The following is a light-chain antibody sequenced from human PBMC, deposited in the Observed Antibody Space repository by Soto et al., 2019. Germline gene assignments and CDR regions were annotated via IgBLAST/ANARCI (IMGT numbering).Light chain of an antibody. CDR2: AAS. CDR1: QSISTF. CDR3: QQSDTTPRS. Sequence: DIQMTQSPSSLSASVGDRVSVTCRASQSISTFLNWYQQRPGEAPKLLIYAASSLQSGVPSRFSGSGAEAAFTLTIGSVQPEDFATYYCQQSDTTPRSFGQGTNVDVK. V-gene: IGKV1-39*01. J-gene: IGKJ1*01.